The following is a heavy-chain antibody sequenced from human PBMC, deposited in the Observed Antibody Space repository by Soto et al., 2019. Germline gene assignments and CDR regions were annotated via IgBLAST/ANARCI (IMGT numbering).Heavy chain of an antibody. CDR1: GFTFSNFA. D-gene: IGHD2-2*01. V-gene: IGHV3-23*01. CDR2: ISGSTGST. Sequence: EVQVLESGGGSVQPGGSLRLSCAASGFTFSNFAMGWVRHAPGKGLEWVSEISGSTGSTYYADSVRGRFFISRDNSKNTLHLQMTSLRVEDTAVYYCVKDTSCSLYYMDVWGKGTTLTFSS. CDR3: VKDTSCSLYYMDV. J-gene: IGHJ6*03.